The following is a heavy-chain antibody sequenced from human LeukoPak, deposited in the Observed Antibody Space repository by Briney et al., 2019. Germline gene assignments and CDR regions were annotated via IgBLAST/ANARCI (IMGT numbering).Heavy chain of an antibody. Sequence: GGSLRLSCAASGCTFSSYGIHWVRQAPGKGLEWVAGITYDGSNKNYADSVKGRFTITRDNSKNTLYLQMNSLRVEDTAIYYCAKDRNDTQKGLYYFDYWGQGTLVTVSS. CDR1: GCTFSSYG. CDR3: AKDRNDTQKGLYYFDY. J-gene: IGHJ4*02. D-gene: IGHD3-22*01. CDR2: ITYDGSNK. V-gene: IGHV3-30*18.